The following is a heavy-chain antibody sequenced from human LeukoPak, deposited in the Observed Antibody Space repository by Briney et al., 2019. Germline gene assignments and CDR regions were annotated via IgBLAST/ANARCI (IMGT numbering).Heavy chain of an antibody. CDR3: AREWSGFDF. Sequence: SETLSITCSVSGDSLGIYKWSWIRQPPGKGLEWIAHISSSGSAIYNPSLMSRVSMSVDTSKNQFSLRLTSVTAADTAVYYCAREWSGFDFWGQGTTVTVSS. V-gene: IGHV4-59*01. J-gene: IGHJ3*01. D-gene: IGHD2-15*01. CDR1: GDSLGIYK. CDR2: ISSSGSA.